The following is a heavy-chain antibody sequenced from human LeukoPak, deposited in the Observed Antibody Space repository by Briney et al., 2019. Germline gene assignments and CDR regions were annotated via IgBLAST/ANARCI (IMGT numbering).Heavy chain of an antibody. CDR3: ARGDYYYDSSGSDFDY. J-gene: IGHJ4*02. CDR2: INHSGST. V-gene: IGHV4-34*01. CDR1: GGSFSGYY. D-gene: IGHD3-22*01. Sequence: SETLSLTCAVCGGSFSGYYWSWIRQPPGKGLEWVGEINHSGSTNYNPSLKSRVTISVDTSKNQSSLKLSSVTAADTAVYYCARGDYYYDSSGSDFDYWGQGTLVTVSS.